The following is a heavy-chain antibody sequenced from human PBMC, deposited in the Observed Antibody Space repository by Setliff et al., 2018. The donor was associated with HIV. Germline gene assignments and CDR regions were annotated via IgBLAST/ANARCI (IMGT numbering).Heavy chain of an antibody. V-gene: IGHV5-51*01. CDR1: GYTFSNYW. J-gene: IGHJ6*03. CDR2: MYPGDSDT. D-gene: IGHD6-19*01. Sequence: GESLKISCVASGYTFSNYWIAWVRQMPGKGLDWVGLMYPGDSDTRYSPSFQGQVIISADKSIGTAYLHWGSLKASDTATYYCVRHRSAVAGTRIGYCYYMDVWGKGTTVTVSS. CDR3: VRHRSAVAGTRIGYCYYMDV.